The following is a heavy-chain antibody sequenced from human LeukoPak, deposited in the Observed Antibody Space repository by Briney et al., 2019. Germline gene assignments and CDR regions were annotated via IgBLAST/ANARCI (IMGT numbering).Heavy chain of an antibody. D-gene: IGHD3-10*01. CDR3: AREPTSVPLRID. V-gene: IGHV1-2*02. CDR1: GYTFTGYY. CDR2: INPNSGGT. J-gene: IGHJ4*02. Sequence: ASVKVSCKASGYTFTGYYMHWVRQAPGQGLEWMGWINPNSGGTNYAQKFQGRVTMTRDTSISTAYMELSRLRSDDTAVDYCAREPTSVPLRIDWGQGTLVTVSS.